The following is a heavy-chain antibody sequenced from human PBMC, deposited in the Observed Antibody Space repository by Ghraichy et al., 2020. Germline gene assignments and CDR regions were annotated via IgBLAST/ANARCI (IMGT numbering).Heavy chain of an antibody. J-gene: IGHJ3*02. Sequence: SQTLSLTCTVSGGSISSYYWSWIRQPPGKGLEWIGYIYYSGSTNYNPSLKSRVTISVDTSKNQFSLKLSSVTAADTAVYYCARDGRRSYDFWSGYYSVSAFDIWGQGTMVTISS. CDR2: IYYSGST. D-gene: IGHD3-3*01. V-gene: IGHV4-59*01. CDR1: GGSISSYY. CDR3: ARDGRRSYDFWSGYYSVSAFDI.